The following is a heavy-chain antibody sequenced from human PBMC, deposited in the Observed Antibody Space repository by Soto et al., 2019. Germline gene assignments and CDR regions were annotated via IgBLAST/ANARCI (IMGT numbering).Heavy chain of an antibody. D-gene: IGHD3-3*01. CDR2: IKQDGSEK. J-gene: IGHJ6*01. CDR3: ARIQYDFWSGLDRPTYDYYGMDV. CDR1: GFTFSSYW. V-gene: IGHV3-7*03. Sequence: EVQLVESGGGLVQPGGSLRLSCAASGFTFSSYWMSWVRQAPGKGLEWVANIKQDGSEKYYVDSVKGRFTISRDNAKNSLYLQMNSLRAEDTAVYYCARIQYDFWSGLDRPTYDYYGMDVW.